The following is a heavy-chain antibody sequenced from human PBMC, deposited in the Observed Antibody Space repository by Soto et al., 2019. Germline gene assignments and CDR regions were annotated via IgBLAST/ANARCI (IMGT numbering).Heavy chain of an antibody. CDR1: GGSISSNS. J-gene: IGHJ5*02. D-gene: IGHD3-22*01. Sequence: PSETLSLTCTVSGGSISSNSWSWIRQPPGKGLEWIGYMYYSGSTNYNPSLKSRVTISGDTTKNQFSLKLSSVTAADTAVYYCARDLRSGYYHWFDPWGQGILVT. CDR2: MYYSGST. V-gene: IGHV4-59*01. CDR3: ARDLRSGYYHWFDP.